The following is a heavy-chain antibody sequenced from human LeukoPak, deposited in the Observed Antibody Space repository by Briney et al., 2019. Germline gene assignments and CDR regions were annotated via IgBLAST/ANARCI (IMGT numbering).Heavy chain of an antibody. CDR1: GFTFSSYA. D-gene: IGHD3-10*01. V-gene: IGHV3-23*01. Sequence: GGSLRLSCAASGFTFSSYAMSWVRQAPGKGLEWVSAISGSGGSTYYADSAKGRFTISRDNSKNTLYLQMNSLRAEDTAVYYCAKDRNTMVRGVTASPFDAFDIWGQGTMVTVSS. J-gene: IGHJ3*02. CDR3: AKDRNTMVRGVTASPFDAFDI. CDR2: ISGSGGST.